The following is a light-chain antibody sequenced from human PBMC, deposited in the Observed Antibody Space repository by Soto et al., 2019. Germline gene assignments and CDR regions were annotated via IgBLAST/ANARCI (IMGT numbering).Light chain of an antibody. Sequence: QSVLTQPPSASGTPGQGVTISCFGSTSNIGSNYVYWYQQLPGTAPKLLTYRNNQRPSGVPDRFSGSKSDTSASLAISGLRSDDEADYFCATWDDSLNGFYVFGTGTKVTVL. CDR3: ATWDDSLNGFYV. CDR2: RNN. J-gene: IGLJ1*01. V-gene: IGLV1-47*01. CDR1: TSNIGSNY.